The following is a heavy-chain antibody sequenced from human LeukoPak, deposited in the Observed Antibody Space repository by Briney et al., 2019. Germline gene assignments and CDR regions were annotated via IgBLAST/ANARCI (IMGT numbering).Heavy chain of an antibody. CDR3: ARPSSPSYYYYMDV. D-gene: IGHD6-6*01. Sequence: ASVKVSCKASGYTFTSYGISWVRQAPGQGLEWMGWISAYNGNTNYAQKLQGRVTMTTDTSTSTAYMELKSLRSDDTAVYYCARPSSPSYYYYMDVWGKGTTVTVSS. CDR2: ISAYNGNT. J-gene: IGHJ6*03. V-gene: IGHV1-18*01. CDR1: GYTFTSYG.